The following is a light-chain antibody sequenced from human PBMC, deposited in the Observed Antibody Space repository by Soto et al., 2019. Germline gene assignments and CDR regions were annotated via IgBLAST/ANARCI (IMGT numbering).Light chain of an antibody. J-gene: IGLJ1*01. CDR1: TSNIGSNY. V-gene: IGLV1-47*01. Sequence: QSLLTQPPSASGTPGQLVTISCSGSTSNIGSNYVYWYQQLPGTAPKLLIYRNNQRPSGVPDRFSGSKSGTSASLAISGLRSDDEADYFCATWDDSLNGFYVFGTGTKVTXL. CDR2: RNN. CDR3: ATWDDSLNGFYV.